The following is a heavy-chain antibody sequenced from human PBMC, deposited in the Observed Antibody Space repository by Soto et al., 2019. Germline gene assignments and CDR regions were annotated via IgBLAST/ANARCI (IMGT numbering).Heavy chain of an antibody. J-gene: IGHJ4*02. CDR2: TYYRSKWYN. CDR1: GDSVSSNSAA. CDR3: ASGDYDFWSGYGILGY. V-gene: IGHV6-1*01. D-gene: IGHD3-3*01. Sequence: QTLSLTCAISGDSVSSNSAAWNWIRQSPSRDLEWLGRTYYRSKWYNDYAVSVKSRITINPDTSKNQFSLQLNSVTPEDTAVYYCASGDYDFWSGYGILGYWGQGTLVTVSS.